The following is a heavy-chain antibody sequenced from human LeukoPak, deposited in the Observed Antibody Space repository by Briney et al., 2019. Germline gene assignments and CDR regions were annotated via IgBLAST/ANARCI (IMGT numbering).Heavy chain of an antibody. Sequence: SETQSLTCTVSGGSVSSGSYYWSWIRQPPGKGLEWIGYIYYSGSTNYNPSLKSRVTISVDTSKNQFSLKLSSVTAADTAVYYCAREEIFGVVIGIDYWGQGTLVTVSS. V-gene: IGHV4-61*01. CDR1: GGSVSSGSYY. CDR2: IYYSGST. D-gene: IGHD3-3*01. CDR3: AREEIFGVVIGIDY. J-gene: IGHJ4*02.